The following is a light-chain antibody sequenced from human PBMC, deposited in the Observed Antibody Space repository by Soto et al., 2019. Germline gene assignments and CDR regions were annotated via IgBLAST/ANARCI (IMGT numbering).Light chain of an antibody. CDR3: SSYTGGNPSYV. J-gene: IGLJ1*01. CDR1: GSDVGGYDY. Sequence: QSVLTQPASVSGSPGQSITISCTGTGSDVGGYDYVSWYQQHPGKAPKLMIYEVTIRPSGVSDRFSGSKSGNTASLTVSGLQAEDEADYYCSSYTGGNPSYVFGTGTKVTVL. V-gene: IGLV2-14*01. CDR2: EVT.